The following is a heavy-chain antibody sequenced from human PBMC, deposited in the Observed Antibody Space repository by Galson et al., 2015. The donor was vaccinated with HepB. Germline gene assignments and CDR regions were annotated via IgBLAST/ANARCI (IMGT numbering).Heavy chain of an antibody. CDR1: GFTFSSYA. CDR3: ARVRGRDESYYYSAGMDV. Sequence: SLRLSCAASGFTFSSYAMSWVRQAPGKGLEWVSAISGSGGSTYYADSVKGRFTISRDISTNTVSLQMNSLSGEDTAIYYCARVRGRDESYYYSAGMDVWGQGTTVAVSS. D-gene: IGHD3-16*01. V-gene: IGHV3-23*01. CDR2: ISGSGGST. J-gene: IGHJ6*02.